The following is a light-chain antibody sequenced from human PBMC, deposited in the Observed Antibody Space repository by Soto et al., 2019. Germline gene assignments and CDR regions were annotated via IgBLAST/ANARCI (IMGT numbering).Light chain of an antibody. J-gene: IGLJ1*01. CDR3: CSYAGSGTVYV. V-gene: IGLV2-23*01. CDR2: EGS. CDR1: TSDPWPYNL. Sequence: QPAPXSGAPGQSITMSCAATTSDPWPYNLFSCYQHHPGKAPKLMIYEGSKRPSWVSNLFSGSNSGKMASLTISGLQAEDEADYYCCSYAGSGTVYVFGGWTK.